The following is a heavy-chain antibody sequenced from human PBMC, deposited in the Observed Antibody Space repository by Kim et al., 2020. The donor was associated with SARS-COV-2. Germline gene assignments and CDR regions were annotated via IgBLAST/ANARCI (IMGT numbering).Heavy chain of an antibody. CDR2: ISYDGSNK. J-gene: IGHJ4*02. Sequence: GGSLRLSCAASGFTFSSYGMHWVRQAPGKGLEWVAVISYDGSNKYYADSVKGRFTISRDNSKNTLYLQMNSLRAEDTAVYYCANGGPGELLDYWGQGTLVTVSS. CDR3: ANGGPGELLDY. V-gene: IGHV3-30*18. CDR1: GFTFSSYG. D-gene: IGHD3-10*01.